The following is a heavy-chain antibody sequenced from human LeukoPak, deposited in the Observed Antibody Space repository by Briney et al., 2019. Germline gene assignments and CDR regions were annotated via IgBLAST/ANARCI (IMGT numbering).Heavy chain of an antibody. CDR1: GFTFSSYA. J-gene: IGHJ3*02. D-gene: IGHD2-2*01. CDR3: AREYQLLYGGDAFDI. Sequence: PGGSLRLSCAASGFTFSSYAMHWVRQAPGKGLEWVAVISYDGSNKYYADSVKGRFTISRDNSKNTLYLQMNSLRAEDTAVYYCAREYQLLYGGDAFDIWGRGTMVTVSS. CDR2: ISYDGSNK. V-gene: IGHV3-30*04.